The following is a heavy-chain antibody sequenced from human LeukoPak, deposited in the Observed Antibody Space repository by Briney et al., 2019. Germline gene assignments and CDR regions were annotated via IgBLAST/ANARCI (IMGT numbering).Heavy chain of an antibody. D-gene: IGHD1-26*01. CDR3: ARGGVGARVTFDI. J-gene: IGHJ3*02. V-gene: IGHV3-33*01. CDR2: IWYDGSNK. CDR1: GFTFSSYG. Sequence: GGSLRLSCAASGFTFSSYGMHWVRQAPGKGLEWVAVIWYDGSNKYYADSVKGRFTISRDNSKNTLYLQMNSLRAEDTAVYYFARGGVGARVTFDIWGQGTMVTVSS.